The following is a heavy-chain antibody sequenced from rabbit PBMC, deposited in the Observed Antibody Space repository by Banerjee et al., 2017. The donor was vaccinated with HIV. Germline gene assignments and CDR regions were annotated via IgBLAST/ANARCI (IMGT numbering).Heavy chain of an antibody. J-gene: IGHJ3*01. V-gene: IGHV1S45*01. CDR2: IYAGTNDIT. CDR1: GFDFSSMT. D-gene: IGHD1-1*01. Sequence: QEQLEESGGGLVQPEGSLTLTCKASGFDFSSMTMCWVRQAPGKGPEWIACIYAGTNDITYYASWAKGRFTISETSSTTVTLQMTSLTAADTATYFCARHRTGDSGWTLTLWGQGTLV. CDR3: ARHRTGDSGWTLTL.